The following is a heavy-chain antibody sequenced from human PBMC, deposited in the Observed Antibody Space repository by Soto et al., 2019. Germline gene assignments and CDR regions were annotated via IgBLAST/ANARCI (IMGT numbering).Heavy chain of an antibody. D-gene: IGHD6-19*01. J-gene: IGHJ4*02. CDR1: GFTFSTFS. V-gene: IGHV3-48*02. Sequence: EVQLVESGGGSVQPGGSLRLSCAASGFTFSTFSMNWVRQAPGRGLEWISYISGGGRPIYYADSVKGRFTISRDNAKNPLYLQMDSLTDEDTAVYYCARDLGWAFDSWGQGTLVTVSS. CDR3: ARDLGWAFDS. CDR2: ISGGGRPI.